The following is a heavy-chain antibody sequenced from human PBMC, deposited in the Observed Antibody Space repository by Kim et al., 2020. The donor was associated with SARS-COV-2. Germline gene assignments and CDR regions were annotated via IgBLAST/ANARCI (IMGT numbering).Heavy chain of an antibody. D-gene: IGHD3-10*01. V-gene: IGHV4-59*01. Sequence: LKSRVTISVDTSKNQFSLKLSSVTAADTAVYYCAKNYYGSGSYYQNWFDPWGQGTLVTVSS. J-gene: IGHJ5*02. CDR3: AKNYYGSGSYYQNWFDP.